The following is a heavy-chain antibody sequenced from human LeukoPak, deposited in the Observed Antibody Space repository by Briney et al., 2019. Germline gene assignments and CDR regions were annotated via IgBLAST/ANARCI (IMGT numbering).Heavy chain of an antibody. V-gene: IGHV4-61*01. J-gene: IGHJ4*02. CDR1: GYSISSGYY. CDR3: ARGVRTGYFLYYFDY. D-gene: IGHD3/OR15-3a*01. Sequence: SETLSLTCTVSGYSISSGYYWGWIRQPPGKGLEWIGYIYYSGSTNYNPSLKSRVTISVDTSKNQFSLKLSSVTAADTAVYYCARGVRTGYFLYYFDYWGQGTLVTASS. CDR2: IYYSGST.